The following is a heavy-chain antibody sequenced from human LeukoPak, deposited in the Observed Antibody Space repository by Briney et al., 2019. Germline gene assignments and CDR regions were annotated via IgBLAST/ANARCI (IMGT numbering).Heavy chain of an antibody. Sequence: GASVKVSCKASGGTFSSYAISWARQAPGQGLEWMGGIIPIFGTTNYAQKFRGRVTITADESTSTAYMELSSLRSEDTAVYYCARVLYSSSSSGGYYYYGMDVWGQGATVTVSS. CDR3: ARVLYSSSSSGGYYYYGMDV. J-gene: IGHJ6*02. CDR2: IIPIFGTT. V-gene: IGHV1-69*13. CDR1: GGTFSSYA. D-gene: IGHD6-6*01.